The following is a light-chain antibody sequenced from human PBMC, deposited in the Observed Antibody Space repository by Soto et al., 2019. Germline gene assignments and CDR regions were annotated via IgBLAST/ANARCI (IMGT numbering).Light chain of an antibody. CDR2: QVS. CDR1: QGLVYSDGNTF. V-gene: IGKV2-30*01. CDR3: VQGTHWPWT. J-gene: IGKJ1*01. Sequence: DVVMTQSPLSLSVTLGQAASISCRSSQGLVYSDGNTFLNWFHQRPGQSPRRLIYQVSNRDSGVPDRFSGSGSGTDYTLTISRVEAEDVGIYYCVQGTHWPWTFGQGTKVEIK.